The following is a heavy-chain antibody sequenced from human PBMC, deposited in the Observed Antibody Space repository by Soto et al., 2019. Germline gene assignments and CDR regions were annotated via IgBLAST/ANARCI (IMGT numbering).Heavy chain of an antibody. Sequence: PGGSLRLSCAASGFTFSSYAMSWVRQAPGKGLEWVSAISGSGGSTYYADSVKGRFTISRDNSKNTLYLQMNSLRAEDTAVYYCASCSSSWTGYYYYYYYMDVWGKGTTVTVSS. CDR3: ASCSSSWTGYYYYYYYMDV. CDR2: ISGSGGST. J-gene: IGHJ6*03. CDR1: GFTFSSYA. V-gene: IGHV3-23*01. D-gene: IGHD6-13*01.